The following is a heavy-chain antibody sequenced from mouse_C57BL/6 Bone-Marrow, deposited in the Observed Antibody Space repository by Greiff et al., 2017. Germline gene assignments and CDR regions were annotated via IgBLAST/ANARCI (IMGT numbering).Heavy chain of an antibody. CDR3: ARVIYYDYDVGY. J-gene: IGHJ2*01. CDR1: GFTFSDFY. CDR2: SRNKANDYTT. V-gene: IGHV7-1*01. D-gene: IGHD2-4*01. Sequence: EVKVVDSGGGLVQSGRSLRLSCATSGFTFSDFYMEWVRQAPGKGLEWIAASRNKANDYTTEYSASVKGRFIVSRDTSQSILYLQMNALRAEDTAMYYCARVIYYDYDVGYWGQGTTLTVSS.